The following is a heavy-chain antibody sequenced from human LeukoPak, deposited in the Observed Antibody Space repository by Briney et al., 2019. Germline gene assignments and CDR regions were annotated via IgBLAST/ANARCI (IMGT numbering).Heavy chain of an antibody. Sequence: GGSLRLSCAASGFTFDDYGMSWVRQAPGKGLEWVSGINWNGGSTGYADSVKGRFTISRDNAKNSLYLQMNSLRAEDTALYYCARRNYWGGPPLYYYYYMDVWGKGTTVTVSS. CDR1: GFTFDDYG. D-gene: IGHD1-7*01. CDR3: ARRNYWGGPPLYYYYYMDV. CDR2: INWNGGST. V-gene: IGHV3-20*04. J-gene: IGHJ6*03.